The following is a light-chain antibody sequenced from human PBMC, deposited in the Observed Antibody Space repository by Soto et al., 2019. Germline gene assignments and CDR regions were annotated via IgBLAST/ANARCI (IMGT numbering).Light chain of an antibody. J-gene: IGKJ2*01. CDR1: QSVSSSY. CDR2: GAS. Sequence: EIVLTQSPGNLSLSPGERATLSCRASQSVSSSYLAWYQQKPGQAPRLLIYGASSRATGIPDRFSGSGSGTDFTLTISRLEPEDFAVYYCHQYGSSPMYTFGQGTKLEI. CDR3: HQYGSSPMYT. V-gene: IGKV3-20*01.